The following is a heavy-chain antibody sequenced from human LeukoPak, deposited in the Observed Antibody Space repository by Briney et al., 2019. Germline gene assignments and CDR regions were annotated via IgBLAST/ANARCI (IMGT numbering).Heavy chain of an antibody. CDR2: INPSGGST. CDR3: ARQGSSWFDY. CDR1: GYTFTSYF. J-gene: IGHJ4*02. D-gene: IGHD6-13*01. V-gene: IGHV1-46*01. Sequence: RASVKVSCKASGYTFTSYFMHWVRQAPGQGLECMGIINPSGGSTSYAQKFQGRVTMTRDTSTSTVYMELSSLRSEDTAVYYCARQGSSWFDYWGQGTLVTVSS.